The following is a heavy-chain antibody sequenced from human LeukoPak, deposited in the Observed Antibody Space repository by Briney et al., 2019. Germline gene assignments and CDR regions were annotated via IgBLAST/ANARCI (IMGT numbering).Heavy chain of an antibody. CDR1: GGSISSSSYY. CDR2: ISYSGST. D-gene: IGHD5-12*01. J-gene: IGHJ4*02. Sequence: SETLSLTCTVSGGSISSSSYYWGWIRQPPGKGLEWIGSISYSGSTYYNPSLKSRVTISVDTSKNQLSLKLSSVTAADTAVYYCARFHGYGDSWGQGTLVTVSP. CDR3: ARFHGYGDS. V-gene: IGHV4-39*01.